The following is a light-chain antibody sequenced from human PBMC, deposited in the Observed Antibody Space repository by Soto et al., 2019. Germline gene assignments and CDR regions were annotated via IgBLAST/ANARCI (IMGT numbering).Light chain of an antibody. CDR1: HSVFYSTNNNQY. CDR2: WAS. J-gene: IGKJ4*01. Sequence: DILGPRSADPLCVSLYAKAPINCWTIHSVFYSTNNNQYVALYQQKAGQPPKLLINWASTRESGVPDRFSGRGAGADVTLTISNPPVRSVAVYLCQQAYTPSLTIGGGPKVDIK. V-gene: IGKV4-1*01. CDR3: QQAYTPSLT.